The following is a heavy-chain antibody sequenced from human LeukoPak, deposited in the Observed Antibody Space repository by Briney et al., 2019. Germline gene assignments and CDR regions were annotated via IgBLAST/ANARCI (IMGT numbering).Heavy chain of an antibody. Sequence: SETLSLTCAVYGGSFSGYYWSWIRQPPGKGLEWIGEINHSGSTNYNPSLKSRVTISVDTSKNQFSLKPSSVTAADTAVYYCARQRAVAGTRYFDYWGQGTLVTVSS. D-gene: IGHD6-19*01. J-gene: IGHJ4*02. CDR1: GGSFSGYY. CDR3: ARQRAVAGTRYFDY. V-gene: IGHV4-34*01. CDR2: INHSGST.